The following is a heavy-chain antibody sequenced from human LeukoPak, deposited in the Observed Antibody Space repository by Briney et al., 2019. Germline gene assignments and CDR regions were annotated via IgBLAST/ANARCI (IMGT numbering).Heavy chain of an antibody. D-gene: IGHD6-6*01. CDR1: GFTFSSYA. Sequence: GGSLRLSCAASGFTFSSYAMHWVRQAPGKGLEWVAVISYDGSNKYYADSVKGRFTISRDNPKNTLYLQMNSLRAEDTAVYYCAREVSSSSEGHFDYWGQGTLVTVSS. CDR2: ISYDGSNK. CDR3: AREVSSSSEGHFDY. J-gene: IGHJ4*02. V-gene: IGHV3-30-3*01.